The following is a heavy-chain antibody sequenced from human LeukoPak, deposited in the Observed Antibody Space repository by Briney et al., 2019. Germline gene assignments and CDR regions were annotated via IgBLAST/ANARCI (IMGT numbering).Heavy chain of an antibody. Sequence: PGGSLRLSCAASGFTFSSYSMNWVRQAPGKGLEWVSSISSSTSHIYYADSVKGRFTISRDNAKNSLYLQMNSLRADDTAVYYCARVPIVVVPPAYYYGMDVWGQGTTVTVSS. CDR3: ARVPIVVVPPAYYYGMDV. V-gene: IGHV3-21*01. J-gene: IGHJ6*02. CDR1: GFTFSSYS. CDR2: ISSSTSHI. D-gene: IGHD2-2*01.